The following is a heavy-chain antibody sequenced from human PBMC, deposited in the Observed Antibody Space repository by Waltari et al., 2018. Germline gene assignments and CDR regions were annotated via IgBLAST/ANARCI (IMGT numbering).Heavy chain of an antibody. J-gene: IGHJ4*02. Sequence: QLQLQESGPGLVKPSETLSLTCTVSGGSISSSSYYWGWIRQPPGKGLEWIGRIYYSGSTYYNPSLKSRVTISVDTSKNQFSLKLSSVTAADTAVYYCARDTSLVWYSSSWYGLDYWGQGTLVTVSS. CDR2: IYYSGST. V-gene: IGHV4-39*07. D-gene: IGHD6-13*01. CDR3: ARDTSLVWYSSSWYGLDY. CDR1: GGSISSSSYY.